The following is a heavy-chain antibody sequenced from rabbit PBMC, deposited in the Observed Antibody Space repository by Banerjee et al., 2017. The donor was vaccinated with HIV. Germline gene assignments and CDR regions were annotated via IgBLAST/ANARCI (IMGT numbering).Heavy chain of an antibody. D-gene: IGHD4-1*01. CDR3: ARDLAGVIGWNLNL. CDR1: GFTISSSYY. CDR2: IHGGSSGTT. Sequence: QSLEESGGDLVKPGASLTLTCTASGFTISSSYYMCWVRQAPGKGLEWIACIHGGSSGTTYYASWAKGRFTISKTSSTTVTLQMTSLTAADTATYFCARDLAGVIGWNLNLWGQGTLVTVS. V-gene: IGHV1S40*01. J-gene: IGHJ4*01.